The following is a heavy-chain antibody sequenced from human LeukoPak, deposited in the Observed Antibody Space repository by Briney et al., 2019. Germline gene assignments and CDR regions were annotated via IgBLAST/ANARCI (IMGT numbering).Heavy chain of an antibody. D-gene: IGHD4/OR15-4a*01. V-gene: IGHV3-23*01. CDR1: GFTFSSYA. J-gene: IGHJ4*02. CDR2: ISGSGGST. CDR3: ARDPGAFPYFFDS. Sequence: GGSLRLSCAASGFTFSSYAMHWVRQAPGKGLGWVSAISGSGGSTYYADSVKGRFTISRDNSKNTLYLQMNSLRVEDTAVYFCARDPGAFPYFFDSWGQGTLVTVSS.